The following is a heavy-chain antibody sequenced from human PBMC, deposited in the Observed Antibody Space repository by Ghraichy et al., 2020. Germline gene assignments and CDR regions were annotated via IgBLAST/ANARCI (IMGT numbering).Heavy chain of an antibody. D-gene: IGHD6-19*01. Sequence: SETLSLTCTVSDDSISSSDYYWAWIRQPPGKGLEWIASMYYGGSTYYNPSLKRRVTISVDTSKNHFSLDLRSVTATDTAVYYCVRLPHIAVGGRCFWGQGTLVTVSS. CDR3: VRLPHIAVGGRCF. CDR1: DDSISSSDYY. J-gene: IGHJ4*02. CDR2: MYYGGST. V-gene: IGHV4-39*02.